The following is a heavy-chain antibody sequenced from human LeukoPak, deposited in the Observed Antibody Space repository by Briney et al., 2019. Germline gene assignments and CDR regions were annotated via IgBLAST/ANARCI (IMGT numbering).Heavy chain of an antibody. Sequence: ASVKVSCKASGYTFTGYYMHWVRQAPGQGLEWMGRIIPILGIANYAQKFQGRLTITADKSTNTAYMELSGLRSEDTAVYYCASPGIHYGGNSDYFDYWGQGTLVTVSS. D-gene: IGHD4-23*01. CDR1: GYTFTGYY. CDR2: IIPILGIA. J-gene: IGHJ4*02. CDR3: ASPGIHYGGNSDYFDY. V-gene: IGHV1-69*02.